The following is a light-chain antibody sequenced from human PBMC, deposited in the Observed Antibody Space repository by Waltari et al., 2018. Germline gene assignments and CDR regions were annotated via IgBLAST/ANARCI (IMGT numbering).Light chain of an antibody. CDR3: LLYYGGPWV. CDR1: TGAVTSDYY. Sequence: QTVVTQEPSLTVSPGGTVTLTCASSTGAVTSDYYPNWFQQKPGQAPRAQIHSTSVSYALTPTRLSGSLRGDKAALTLAGVQPEDQADYCCLLYYGGPWVFGGGTKLTVL. J-gene: IGLJ3*02. V-gene: IGLV7-43*01. CDR2: STS.